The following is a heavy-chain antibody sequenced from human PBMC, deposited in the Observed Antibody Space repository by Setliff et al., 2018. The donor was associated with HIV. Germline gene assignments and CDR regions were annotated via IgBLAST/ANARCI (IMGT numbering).Heavy chain of an antibody. CDR3: ARDPYPYADYGDWYFDL. J-gene: IGHJ2*01. CDR1: GFTFSDYW. D-gene: IGHD4-17*01. Sequence: AGGSLRLSCAASGFTFSDYWINWVRQAPGKGLEWVANINQDGSVEGYVDSVKGRFTISRDNAKSSLYLHINSLRAEDMAVYYCARDPYPYADYGDWYFDLWGRGTLVTVSS. V-gene: IGHV3-7*01. CDR2: INQDGSVE.